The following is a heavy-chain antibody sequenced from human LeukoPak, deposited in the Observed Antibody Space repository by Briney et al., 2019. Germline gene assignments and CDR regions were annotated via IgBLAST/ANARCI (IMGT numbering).Heavy chain of an antibody. Sequence: GGCLRLSCAASGFTVSSNYMSWVRQAPGKGLEWVSVIYSDDSTYYADSVKGRFTISRHNSKNTLYLQMNSLRAEDTAVYYCARGGYSGYDRDAFDIWGQGTMVTVSS. V-gene: IGHV3-53*04. CDR3: ARGGYSGYDRDAFDI. J-gene: IGHJ3*02. D-gene: IGHD5-12*01. CDR2: IYSDDST. CDR1: GFTVSSNY.